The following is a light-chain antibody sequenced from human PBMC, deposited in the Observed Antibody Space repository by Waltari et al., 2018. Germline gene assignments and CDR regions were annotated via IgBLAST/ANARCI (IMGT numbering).Light chain of an antibody. CDR2: GAS. J-gene: IGKJ1*01. Sequence: DIVLTQSPGTLSLSPGERATLSCRASQSVSSSFLAWYQQKPGQAPRLLIYGASSRATGIPDRFSGSASGTDFTLTISRLEPEDFAVFYCQHYGTFGQGTMVEIK. CDR3: QHYGT. V-gene: IGKV3-20*01. CDR1: QSVSSSF.